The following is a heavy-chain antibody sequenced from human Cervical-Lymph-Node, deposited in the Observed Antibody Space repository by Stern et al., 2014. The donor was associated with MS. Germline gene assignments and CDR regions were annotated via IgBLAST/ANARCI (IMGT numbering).Heavy chain of an antibody. D-gene: IGHD1-1*01. V-gene: IGHV1-69*14. J-gene: IGHJ6*01. CDR1: GDTFTDYA. Sequence: VQLVQSGAEVKKPGSSVKVSCKASGDTFTDYAISWVRQAPGQGPEWMGAITPVFASADYAQKFQGSLTITADKSTSTSYMDLSSLTSEDTAVYYCAREVGSLAMDVWGQGTTVIVSS. CDR3: AREVGSLAMDV. CDR2: ITPVFASA.